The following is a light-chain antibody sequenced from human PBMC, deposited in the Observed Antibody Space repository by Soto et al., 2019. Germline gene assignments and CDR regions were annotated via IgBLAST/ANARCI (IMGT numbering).Light chain of an antibody. J-gene: IGKJ4*01. V-gene: IGKV1-8*01. CDR3: QQYFLYPLT. CDR1: QSISIY. CDR2: DAS. Sequence: AIRLTQSPSSLSATAGDRVTITCRASQSISIYLAWYQQKPGKAPELLIYDASTLQHGDPSRFSGSGFGTDFTLTISRLQSEDFATYYCQQYFLYPLTFGGGTRVELK.